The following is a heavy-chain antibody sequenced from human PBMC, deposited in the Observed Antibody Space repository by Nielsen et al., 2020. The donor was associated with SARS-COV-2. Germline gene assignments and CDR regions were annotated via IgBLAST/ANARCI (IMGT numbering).Heavy chain of an antibody. V-gene: IGHV3-30*04. Sequence: GGPLKISCAASGFTFSSYAMHWVRQAPGKGLEWVAVISYDGSNKYYADSVKGRFTISRDNSKNTLYLQMNSLRAEDTAVYYCARDPTPRTQYCSSTSCYDAGVGYFDYWGQGTLVTVSS. CDR3: ARDPTPRTQYCSSTSCYDAGVGYFDY. D-gene: IGHD2-2*01. J-gene: IGHJ4*02. CDR2: ISYDGSNK. CDR1: GFTFSSYA.